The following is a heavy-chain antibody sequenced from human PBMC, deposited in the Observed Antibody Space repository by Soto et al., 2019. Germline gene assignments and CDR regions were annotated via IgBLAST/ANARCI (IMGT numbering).Heavy chain of an antibody. V-gene: IGHV3-23*01. J-gene: IGHJ4*02. Sequence: EVQLLESGGGLAQPGGSLRLSCVASGFSFSSYGMTWVRQAPGKGLEWVSSISASGRSTYYADPVKGRFTLSRDSSRNTLHLQIHSLRAEDTAVYYCAKGVWLANSLENWGQGILVTVSS. CDR1: GFSFSSYG. CDR2: ISASGRST. CDR3: AKGVWLANSLEN. D-gene: IGHD6-19*01.